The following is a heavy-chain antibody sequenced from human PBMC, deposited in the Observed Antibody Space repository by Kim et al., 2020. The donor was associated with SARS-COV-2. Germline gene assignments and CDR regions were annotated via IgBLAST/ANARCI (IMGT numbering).Heavy chain of an antibody. CDR2: IGNSGGIT. J-gene: IGHJ4*02. Sequence: LSLTCAASGFTFSSCAMSWVRQAPGKGLEWVSAIGNSGGITFYADSVKGRFIISRDNSKSTLYLQMSSLRAEDTAVYYCAKEGSWGGFDSWGQGSLV. D-gene: IGHD6-13*01. V-gene: IGHV3-23*01. CDR3: AKEGSWGGFDS. CDR1: GFTFSSCA.